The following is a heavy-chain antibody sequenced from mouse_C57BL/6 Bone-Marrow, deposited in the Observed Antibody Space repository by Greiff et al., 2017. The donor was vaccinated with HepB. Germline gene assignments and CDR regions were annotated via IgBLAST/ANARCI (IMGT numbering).Heavy chain of an antibody. J-gene: IGHJ2*01. CDR2: IDPSDSYT. CDR1: GYTFTSYW. Sequence: VQLQQPGAELVRPGTSVKLSCKASGYTFTSYWMHWVKQRPGQGLEWIGVIDPSDSYTNYNQKFKGKATLTVDTSSSTAYLQLSILTSEDSAVYYCAREGQLRVYYWGQGTTLTVSS. CDR3: AREGQLRVYY. V-gene: IGHV1-59*01. D-gene: IGHD3-2*02.